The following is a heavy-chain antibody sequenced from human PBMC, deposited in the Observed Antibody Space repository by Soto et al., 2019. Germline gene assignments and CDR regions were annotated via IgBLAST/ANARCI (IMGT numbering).Heavy chain of an antibody. CDR2: INHLETT. D-gene: IGHD1-26*01. J-gene: IGHJ4*02. CDR3: ARGGGSDSFDY. V-gene: IGHV4-59*04. CDR1: GGSISGYY. Sequence: SETLSLTCTVSGGSISGYYWSWIRQPPGKGLEWIGYINHLETTFYNPSFESRLTLSIDRAKNQFSLKLHSMSAADRAVYFCARGGGSDSFDYWGQGILGTVSS.